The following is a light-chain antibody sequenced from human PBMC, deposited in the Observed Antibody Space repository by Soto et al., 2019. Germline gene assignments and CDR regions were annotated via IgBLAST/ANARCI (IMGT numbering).Light chain of an antibody. J-gene: IGKJ1*01. CDR3: HQYNSYST. CDR1: QTISRW. Sequence: DVQLTQSPPTLSASVGDRVTITCRASQTISRWLAWYQVKPGKAPKILIFDASNLEGGVPSRFSGIGYGTDFSLTISSLQPDDFATYYCHQYNSYSTFGQGTKVEI. V-gene: IGKV1-5*01. CDR2: DAS.